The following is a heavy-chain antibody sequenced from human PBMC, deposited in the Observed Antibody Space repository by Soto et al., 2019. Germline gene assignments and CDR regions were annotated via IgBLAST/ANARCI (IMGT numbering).Heavy chain of an antibody. D-gene: IGHD3-3*01. CDR3: ARKIGYDFWSGPMGYYGMDV. CDR2: IIPIFGTA. J-gene: IGHJ6*02. CDR1: GGTFSSYA. Sequence: ASVKVSCKASGGTFSSYAISWVRQAPGQGLEWMGGIIPIFGTANYAQKFQGRVTITADESTSTAYMELSSLRSEDTAVYYCARKIGYDFWSGPMGYYGMDVWGQGTTVTVSS. V-gene: IGHV1-69*13.